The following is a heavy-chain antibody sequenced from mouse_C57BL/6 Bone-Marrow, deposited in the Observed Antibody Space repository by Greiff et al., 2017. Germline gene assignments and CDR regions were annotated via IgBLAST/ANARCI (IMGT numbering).Heavy chain of an antibody. Sequence: QVQLQQSGAELVRPGTSVKVSCKASGYAFTNSLIEWVKQRPGQGLEWIGEINPGSGGTTYNEKFKGKATLTADKSSSTAYMQLSSLSSEDSAVYFCARAHYGSFAYWGQGTLVTVSA. CDR1: GYAFTNSL. CDR2: INPGSGGT. V-gene: IGHV1-54*01. D-gene: IGHD1-1*01. CDR3: ARAHYGSFAY. J-gene: IGHJ3*01.